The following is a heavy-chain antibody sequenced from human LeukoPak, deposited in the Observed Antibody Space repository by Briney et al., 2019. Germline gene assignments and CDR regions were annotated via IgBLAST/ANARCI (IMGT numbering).Heavy chain of an antibody. Sequence: PSETLSLTCTVSTNSISNYYWTWIRQPAGKGLEWIGHIYSSGNTNYNPSLKRRLTMSIDTSKRQFSLKLKSLTAADTAVYYCASERIVATADTIVRYYFDSWGQGTLVTVSP. D-gene: IGHD6-25*01. CDR3: ASERIVATADTIVRYYFDS. CDR2: IYSSGNT. CDR1: TNSISNYY. J-gene: IGHJ4*02. V-gene: IGHV4-4*07.